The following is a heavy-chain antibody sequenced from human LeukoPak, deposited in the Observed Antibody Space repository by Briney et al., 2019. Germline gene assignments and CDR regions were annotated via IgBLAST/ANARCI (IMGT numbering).Heavy chain of an antibody. CDR2: IHSSGST. Sequence: PSETLSLTCTVSGGSISNYYWSWIRQPPGKGLEWIGYIHSSGSTNYNPSLKSRVTISVDTSKNQFSLKLSSVTAADTAVYYCARGRNWDYYYYYMDVWGKGTTVTVSS. CDR3: ARGRNWDYYYYYMDV. CDR1: GGSISNYY. V-gene: IGHV4-59*01. J-gene: IGHJ6*03. D-gene: IGHD7-27*01.